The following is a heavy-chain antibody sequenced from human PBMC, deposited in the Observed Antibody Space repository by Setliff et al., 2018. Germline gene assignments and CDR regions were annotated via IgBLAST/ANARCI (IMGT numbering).Heavy chain of an antibody. D-gene: IGHD6-6*01. Sequence: PSETLSLTCAAYGGTFSDYYWTWIRQPPGKGLEWIGEINHRGSTNCNPSLKSRATISIDTSKDQFSLKLISMSAADTAVYFCARGRNIAARLLDSWGQGALVTVSS. J-gene: IGHJ4*02. CDR1: GGTFSDYY. V-gene: IGHV4-34*01. CDR2: INHRGST. CDR3: ARGRNIAARLLDS.